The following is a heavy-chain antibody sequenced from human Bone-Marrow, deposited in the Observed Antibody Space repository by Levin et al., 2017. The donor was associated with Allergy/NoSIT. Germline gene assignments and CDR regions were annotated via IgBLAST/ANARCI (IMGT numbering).Heavy chain of an antibody. J-gene: IGHJ4*02. V-gene: IGHV3-33*01. CDR2: IWYEGINK. D-gene: IGHD3-22*01. CDR1: GFTFSNYG. CDR3: ARMTSDSSGYFDY. Sequence: GESLKISCAASGFTFSNYGMHWVRQAPGKGLEWVAVIWYEGINKDYGDSVKGRVTVSRDNSKNRLHLQMNSLRVDDTAVYYCARMTSDSSGYFDYWGQGVLVTVSS.